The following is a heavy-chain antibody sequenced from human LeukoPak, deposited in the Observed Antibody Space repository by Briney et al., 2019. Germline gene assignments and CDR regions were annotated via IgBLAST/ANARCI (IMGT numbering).Heavy chain of an antibody. J-gene: IGHJ4*02. CDR1: GYTFTSYG. CDR3: ARDRGGRRFGELFID. V-gene: IGHV1-18*01. CDR2: ISAYNGNT. Sequence: ASVKVSCKASGYTFTSYGISWVRQAPGQGLEWMGWISAYNGNTNYAQKLQGRVTMTTDTSTSTAYMELRSLRSDDTAVYYCARDRGGRRFGELFIDWGQGTLVTVSS. D-gene: IGHD3-10*01.